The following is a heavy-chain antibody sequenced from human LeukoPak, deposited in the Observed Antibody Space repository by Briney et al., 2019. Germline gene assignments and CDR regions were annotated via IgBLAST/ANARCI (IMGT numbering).Heavy chain of an antibody. Sequence: GASVKVSCKASGYTFTGYYMYWVRQAPGQGLEWMGWINPNSGGTNYAQKFQGRVTMTRDTSISTAYMELSRLRSDDTAVYYCAREIYYDSSGYYYRPGWFDPWGQGTLVTVSS. CDR3: AREIYYDSSGYYYRPGWFDP. CDR2: INPNSGGT. CDR1: GYTFTGYY. D-gene: IGHD3-22*01. J-gene: IGHJ5*02. V-gene: IGHV1-2*02.